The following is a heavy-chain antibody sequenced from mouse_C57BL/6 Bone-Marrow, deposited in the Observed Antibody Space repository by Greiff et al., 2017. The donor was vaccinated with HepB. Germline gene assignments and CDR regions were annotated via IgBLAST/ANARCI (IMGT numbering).Heavy chain of an antibody. CDR2: IDPEDGDT. V-gene: IGHV14-2*01. CDR1: GFNIKDYY. D-gene: IGHD1-2*01. CDR3: ALITTSDY. J-gene: IGHJ2*01. Sequence: EVQLQQSGAELVKPGASVKLSCTASGFNIKDYYMHWVKQRTEQGLEWIGRIDPEDGDTNYTPKFQGKATITADTSSTTAYLQLSSLTSEDTAVYYCALITTSDYWGRGTALTVSS.